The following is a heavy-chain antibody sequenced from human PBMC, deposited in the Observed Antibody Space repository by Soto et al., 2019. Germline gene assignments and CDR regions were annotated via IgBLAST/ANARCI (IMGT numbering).Heavy chain of an antibody. D-gene: IGHD3-10*01. CDR3: ARVHSSGIFYFVDP. J-gene: IGHJ5*02. Sequence: QVQLVQSGAEVKKPGSSVKVSCKASGGTFDSYVISWLRQAPGQGLEWMGGIMPIFGTPNYAQKFRGRVTISAGESTSTAYLELSSLTSDDTAVYYCARVHSSGIFYFVDPWGQGTLVTVSS. CDR2: IMPIFGTP. V-gene: IGHV1-69*01. CDR1: GGTFDSYV.